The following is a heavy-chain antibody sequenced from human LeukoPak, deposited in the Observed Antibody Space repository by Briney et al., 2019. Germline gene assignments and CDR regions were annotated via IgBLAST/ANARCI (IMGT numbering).Heavy chain of an antibody. CDR2: IGYDGTEL. CDR1: GFTFSTYG. CDR3: AKRGKDSPGYYNYFDS. D-gene: IGHD3-22*01. V-gene: IGHV3-30*02. J-gene: IGHJ4*02. Sequence: GGSLRLSCATSGFTFSTYGMHWVRQAPGKGLEWVAFIGYDGTELHYADSVKGRFTISRDNSKNTVHLQMGGLRGEDTAVYYCAKRGKDSPGYYNYFDSWGQGTLVTVPS.